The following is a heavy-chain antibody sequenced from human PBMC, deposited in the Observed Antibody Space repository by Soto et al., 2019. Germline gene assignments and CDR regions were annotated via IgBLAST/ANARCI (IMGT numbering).Heavy chain of an antibody. V-gene: IGHV3-23*01. CDR1: GFTFSSYA. CDR3: ARRSSGWYFDY. J-gene: IGHJ4*02. D-gene: IGHD6-19*01. Sequence: SCAASGFTFSSYAMSCVRQAPGKGLEWVSAISGSGGSTYYADSVKGRFTISRDNSKNTLYLQMNSLRAEDTAVYYCARRSSGWYFDYWGQGTLVTVFS. CDR2: ISGSGGST.